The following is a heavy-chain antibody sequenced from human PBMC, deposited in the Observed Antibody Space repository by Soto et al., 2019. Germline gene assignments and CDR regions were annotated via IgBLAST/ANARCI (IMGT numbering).Heavy chain of an antibody. Sequence: ASVKVSCKASGYTLTGYAMHWVRQAPGQRLEWMGWIIPVHGNANYSQKFQGRVTITTDKSASTAYMELSSLRSEDTAVYYCARRFNSGSYRWGQGNLVTVSS. CDR2: IIPVHGNA. J-gene: IGHJ5*02. CDR1: GYTLTGYA. CDR3: ARRFNSGSYR. D-gene: IGHD1-26*01. V-gene: IGHV1-3*01.